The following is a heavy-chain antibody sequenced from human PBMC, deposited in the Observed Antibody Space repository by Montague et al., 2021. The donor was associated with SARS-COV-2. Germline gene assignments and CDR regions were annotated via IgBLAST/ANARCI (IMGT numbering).Heavy chain of an antibody. CDR3: ARESGYSSGCRDYYVMDV. J-gene: IGHJ6*02. CDR2: LYTSWST. D-gene: IGHD6-19*01. CDR1: GGSISNYY. Sequence: SETLSLTCTVSGGSISNYYWTWIRQPAGKGLEWIGRLYTSWSTTYNPSLKSRVTMSVDTSKNQFSLNVTSVTAADTAMYYCARESGYSSGCRDYYVMDVWGQGTTVTVS. V-gene: IGHV4-4*07.